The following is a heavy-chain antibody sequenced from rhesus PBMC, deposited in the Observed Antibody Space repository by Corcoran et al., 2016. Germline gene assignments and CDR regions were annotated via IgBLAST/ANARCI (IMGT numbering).Heavy chain of an antibody. V-gene: IGHV4-65*01. CDR3: ARDRGSPYYFDY. D-gene: IGHD5-42*01. CDR1: GGSVSSSNW. CDR2: ISGSSGST. J-gene: IGHJ4*01. Sequence: QVQLQESGPGLVKPSETLSLTCAVSGGSVSSSNWWSWISQPPGKGLEWIGYISGSSGSTYYNPSLKSRVTISTDTSKNQFSLKLSSVTAADTAVYYCARDRGSPYYFDYWGQGVLVTVSS.